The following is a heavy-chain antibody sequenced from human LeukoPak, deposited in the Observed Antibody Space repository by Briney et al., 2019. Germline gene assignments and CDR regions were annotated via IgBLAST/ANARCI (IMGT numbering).Heavy chain of an antibody. CDR1: GGSNSSGDYY. CDR3: ARDWTKHGGFDY. Sequence: SETLSLTCTVSGGSNSSGDYYWSWIHQPPGKGLEWIGYIYYSGSTYYNPSLRSRVTISVDTSKNQFSLKLSSVTAADTAVYYCARDWTKHGGFDYWGQGTLVTVSS. V-gene: IGHV4-30-4*01. J-gene: IGHJ4*02. D-gene: IGHD3/OR15-3a*01. CDR2: IYYSGST.